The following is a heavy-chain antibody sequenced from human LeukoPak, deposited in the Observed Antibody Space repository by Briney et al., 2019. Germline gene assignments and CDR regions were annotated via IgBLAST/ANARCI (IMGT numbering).Heavy chain of an antibody. J-gene: IGHJ4*02. CDR3: ARDRGSSGWFDY. CDR1: GDSISNYY. CDR2: IYTSGST. D-gene: IGHD6-19*01. V-gene: IGHV4-4*07. Sequence: PSETLSLTCTVSGDSISNYYWSWIRQPAGKGLEWIGHIYTSGSTNYNPSLKSRVTISVDTSKNQFSLKLSSVTAADTAVYYCARDRGSSGWFDYWGQGTLVTVSS.